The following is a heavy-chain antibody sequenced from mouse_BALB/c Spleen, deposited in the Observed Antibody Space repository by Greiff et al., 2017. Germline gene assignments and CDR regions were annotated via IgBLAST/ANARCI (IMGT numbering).Heavy chain of an antibody. CDR2: ILPGSGST. D-gene: IGHD2-1*01. V-gene: IGHV1-9*01. CDR3: ARYGNYPIDY. CDR1: GYTFSSYW. J-gene: IGHJ2*01. Sequence: QVQLKESGAELMKPGASVKISCKATGYTFSSYWIAWVKQRPGHGLEWIGEILPGSGSTNYNGQFKGKATLTADKSSSAAYMRLSSLTSEDTAVYFCARYGNYPIDYWGQGTTLTVSS.